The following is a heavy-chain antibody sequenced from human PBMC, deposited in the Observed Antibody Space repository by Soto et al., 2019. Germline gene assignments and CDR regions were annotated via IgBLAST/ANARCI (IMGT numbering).Heavy chain of an antibody. Sequence: PSETLSLTGSVSGGSISSYYCSCVRQPPGKGLEWIGHMHYGGNSDYNPSLRSRVTISVDTSKNQFSLKLSSVTAADTAVYYCAREGLTGTIGIYYYYGMDVWGQGTTVT. J-gene: IGHJ6*02. D-gene: IGHD1-7*01. V-gene: IGHV4-59*01. CDR2: MHYGGNS. CDR3: AREGLTGTIGIYYYYGMDV. CDR1: GGSISSYY.